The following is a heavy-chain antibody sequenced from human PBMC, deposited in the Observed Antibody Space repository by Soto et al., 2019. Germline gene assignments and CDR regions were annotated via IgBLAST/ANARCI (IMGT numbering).Heavy chain of an antibody. J-gene: IGHJ3*02. Sequence: EVPLLESGGGLVQPGGSLRLSCAASGFTFSSYAMSWVRQAPGKGLEWVSAISGSGGSTYYADSVKGRFTISRDNSKNTLYLQMNSLRAEETAVYYCTASSGWYNAFDIWGQGTMVTVSS. V-gene: IGHV3-23*01. D-gene: IGHD6-19*01. CDR3: TASSGWYNAFDI. CDR2: ISGSGGST. CDR1: GFTFSSYA.